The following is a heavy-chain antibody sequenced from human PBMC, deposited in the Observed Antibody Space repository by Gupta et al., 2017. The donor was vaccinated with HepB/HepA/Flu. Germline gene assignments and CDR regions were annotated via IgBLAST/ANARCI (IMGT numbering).Heavy chain of an antibody. D-gene: IGHD5-12*01. CDR1: GYTFTGDY. J-gene: IGHJ6*01. CDR2: INPNSGGT. V-gene: IGHV1-2*04. Sequence: QVQLVQSGAEVKKPGASVKVSCKASGYTFTGDYMHWVRQAPGQGLEGMGWINPNSGGTNYAQKVQGWVTMTSETSISTDYMELSRLRSDDTAVYYCARDLVFFRGLRYNNYYCDDGMDGWGQGTTGTVSA. CDR3: ARDLVFFRGLRYNNYYCDDGMDG.